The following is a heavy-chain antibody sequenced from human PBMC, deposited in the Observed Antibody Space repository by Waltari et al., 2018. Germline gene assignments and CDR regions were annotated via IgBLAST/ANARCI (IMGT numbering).Heavy chain of an antibody. CDR1: GGSIRSSSYY. V-gene: IGHV4-39*02. Sequence: QLQLQESGPGLVKPSETLSLTCTVSGGSIRSSSYYWGWIRQPPGKGLEWIGSIYYSGRHDYNTSLKSRVTMTTDTSTSTAYMELRSLRSDDTAVYYCARDPLLGEQHWGQGTLVTVSS. CDR3: ARDPLLGEQH. D-gene: IGHD2-8*02. J-gene: IGHJ1*01. CDR2: IYYSGRH.